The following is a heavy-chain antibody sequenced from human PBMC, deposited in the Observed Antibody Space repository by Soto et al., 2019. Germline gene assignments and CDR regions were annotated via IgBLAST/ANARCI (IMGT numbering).Heavy chain of an antibody. J-gene: IGHJ4*02. V-gene: IGHV4-61*01. CDR1: GDSVSSSTYY. Sequence: SETLSLTCTVSGDSVSSSTYYWSWIRQPPGKGLEWIGYIYDSVTTKYNPSLKSRVTISVDASKNQFSLKLSSVTAADTAVYYCAAGGGLPRYYWGQGTLVPVSS. CDR2: IYDSVTT. CDR3: AAGGGLPRYY. D-gene: IGHD5-12*01.